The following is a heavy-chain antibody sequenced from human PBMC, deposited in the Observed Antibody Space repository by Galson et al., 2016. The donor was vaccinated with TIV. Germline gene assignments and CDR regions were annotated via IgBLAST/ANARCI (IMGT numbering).Heavy chain of an antibody. V-gene: IGHV1-69*13. D-gene: IGHD3-3*01. CDR2: INPVFGIP. J-gene: IGHJ6*03. Sequence: SVKVSCKASGGTFSSYGISWVRQAPGQGLEWMGGINPVFGIPNHAQKFQGRVTITADESTSTAYMELTSLRSEDTAVYYCARGKERVINYYYMDVWGKGTTITVSS. CDR3: ARGKERVINYYYMDV. CDR1: GGTFSSYG.